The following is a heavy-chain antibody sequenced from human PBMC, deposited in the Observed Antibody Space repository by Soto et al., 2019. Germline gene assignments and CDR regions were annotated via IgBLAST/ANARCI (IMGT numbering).Heavy chain of an antibody. D-gene: IGHD6-19*01. CDR3: ARDDSSGWYWGAFDY. V-gene: IGHV1-69*08. Sequence: QVQLVQSGAEVKKPGASVKVSCKASGGTFSSYTISWGRQAPGQGLEWMGRIIPILGIPNYAQKFQGRVTITAAKSTGKDYMELSSLSPEDTAVYVCARDDSSGWYWGAFDYWGQGTLVTVSS. J-gene: IGHJ4*02. CDR2: IIPILGIP. CDR1: GGTFSSYT.